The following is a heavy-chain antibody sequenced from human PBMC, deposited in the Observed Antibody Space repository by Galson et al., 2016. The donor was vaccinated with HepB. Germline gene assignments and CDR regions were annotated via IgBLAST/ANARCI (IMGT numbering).Heavy chain of an antibody. CDR1: GASITTNNW. V-gene: IGHV4-4*02. CDR3: AKSAPIRFLEWSNRSVFEY. D-gene: IGHD3-3*01. Sequence: SETLSLTCAVSGASITTNNWWSWVRQSPGKGLEWIGEVYHSGITNYNPSLKSRVTMSIDKPKNEFSLQLTSVTVADTAVYFCAKSAPIRFLEWSNRSVFEYWGQGTLVTVSS. J-gene: IGHJ4*02. CDR2: VYHSGIT.